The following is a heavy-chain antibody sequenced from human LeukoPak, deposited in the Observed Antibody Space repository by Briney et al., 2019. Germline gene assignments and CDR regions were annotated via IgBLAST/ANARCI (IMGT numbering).Heavy chain of an antibody. CDR1: GFAFSRYS. J-gene: IGHJ4*02. V-gene: IGHV3-48*01. CDR2: ISSSSSTI. CDR3: GRGTKYQDVLLWFGELLPPVYFDY. D-gene: IGHD3-10*01. Sequence: GSLRLSCAASGFAFSRYSMNWVRQAPGKGLEWVSYISSSSSTIYYADSVKGRFTISRDNVKNSLYLQMNSLRAEDTAVYYCGRGTKYQDVLLWFGELLPPVYFDYWGQGTLVTVSS.